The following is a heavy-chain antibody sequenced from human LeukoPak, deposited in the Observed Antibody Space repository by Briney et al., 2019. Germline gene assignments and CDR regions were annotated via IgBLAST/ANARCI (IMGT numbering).Heavy chain of an antibody. D-gene: IGHD6-13*01. J-gene: IGHJ4*02. Sequence: GGSLRLSCAASGFTFSSYEMNWVRQAPGKGLEWVSSISSSSSYIYYADSVKGRFTISRDNAKNSLYLQMNSLRAEDTAVYYCARVIAAATIDYWGQGTLVTVSS. CDR3: ARVIAAATIDY. CDR2: ISSSSSYI. CDR1: GFTFSSYE. V-gene: IGHV3-21*01.